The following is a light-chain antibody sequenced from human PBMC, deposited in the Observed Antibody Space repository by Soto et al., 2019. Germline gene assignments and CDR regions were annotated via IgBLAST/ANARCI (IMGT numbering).Light chain of an antibody. J-gene: IGKJ4*01. V-gene: IGKV3-15*01. CDR3: QQYNHWPLT. CDR2: GAS. Sequence: EIVMTHSPSTLSVSPGEGATLSCRASQSVSSNLAWYQQKPGQAPRLLIYGASTRATGIPARFSGSGSGTEFTFTISSLQSEDSAVYYCQQYNHWPLTFGGGTKVDIK. CDR1: QSVSSN.